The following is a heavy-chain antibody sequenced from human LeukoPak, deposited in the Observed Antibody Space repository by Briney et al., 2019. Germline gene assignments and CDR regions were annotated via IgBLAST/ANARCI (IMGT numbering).Heavy chain of an antibody. CDR3: ARGYSGHDYRLGY. D-gene: IGHD5-12*01. CDR2: IYYSGST. V-gene: IGHV4-59*01. Sequence: SETLSLTYTVSGGSISSYYWSWIRQPPGKGLEWIGYIYYSGSTNYNPSLKSRVTISVDTSKNQFSLKLSSVTAADTAVYYCARGYSGHDYRLGYWGQGTLVTVSS. CDR1: GGSISSYY. J-gene: IGHJ4*02.